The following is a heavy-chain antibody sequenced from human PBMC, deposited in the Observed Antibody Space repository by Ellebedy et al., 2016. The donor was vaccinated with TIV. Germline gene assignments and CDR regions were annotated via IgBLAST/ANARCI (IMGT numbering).Heavy chain of an antibody. Sequence: AASVKVSCKASGYTFTNYGISWVRQAPGHGLEWMGWISIYNGNTHYAQKVQGRVTMTTDTSTSTAYMELRSLRSADTAVYYCAREGSYSGNWDFIYYGMDVWGQGTTVIVSS. CDR1: GYTFTNYG. V-gene: IGHV1-18*01. J-gene: IGHJ6*02. CDR2: ISIYNGNT. D-gene: IGHD1-26*01. CDR3: AREGSYSGNWDFIYYGMDV.